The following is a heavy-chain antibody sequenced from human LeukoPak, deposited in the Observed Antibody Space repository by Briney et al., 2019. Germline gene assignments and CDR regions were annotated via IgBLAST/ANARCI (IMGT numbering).Heavy chain of an antibody. CDR3: ASSYCSGGSCQTPLDY. J-gene: IGHJ4*02. CDR2: INPSGGST. D-gene: IGHD2-15*01. CDR1: GYTFTSYY. Sequence: ASVKVSCKASGYTFTSYYMHWVRQAPGQGLEWMGVINPSGGSTSYAQKFQGRVTMTRDTSTSTVYMELSSLRSEDTAVYYCASSYCSGGSCQTPLDYWGQGTLVTVSS. V-gene: IGHV1-46*01.